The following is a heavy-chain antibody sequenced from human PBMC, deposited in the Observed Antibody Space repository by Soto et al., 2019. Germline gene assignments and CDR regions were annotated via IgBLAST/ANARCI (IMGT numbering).Heavy chain of an antibody. CDR2: INVGNGNT. V-gene: IGHV1-3*01. J-gene: IGHJ6*02. CDR1: GYKFSSYA. CDR3: AAAVPGYFDWLLPEAYYYGMDV. Sequence: ASVKVSCKASGYKFSSYAIHWVRQAPGQRLEWMGWINVGNGNTKYSQKFHDRVTIIRDTSADTAYMEVSSLRSEDTAVYYCAAAVPGYFDWLLPEAYYYGMDVWGQGTTVTVSS. D-gene: IGHD3-9*01.